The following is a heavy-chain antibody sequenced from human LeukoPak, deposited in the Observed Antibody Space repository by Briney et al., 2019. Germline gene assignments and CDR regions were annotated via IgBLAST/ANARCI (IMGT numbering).Heavy chain of an antibody. D-gene: IGHD2-2*01. CDR3: ARDGLPAAMRPLYYYYMDV. CDR1: GFTFRHYA. Sequence: PGRSLRLSCVGSGFTFRHYAMHWVRQAPGKGLEWVAVISYDGSNKYYADSVKGRFTISRDNSKNTLYLQMNSLRAEDTAVYYCARDGLPAAMRPLYYYYMDVWGKGTTVTVSS. CDR2: ISYDGSNK. J-gene: IGHJ6*03. V-gene: IGHV3-30*01.